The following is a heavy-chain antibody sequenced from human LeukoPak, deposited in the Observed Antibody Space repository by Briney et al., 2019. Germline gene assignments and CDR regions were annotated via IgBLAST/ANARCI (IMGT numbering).Heavy chain of an antibody. CDR2: IYYSGST. CDR1: GGSISSSSYY. D-gene: IGHD3-3*01. CDR3: ASIIPDFWSGYYHAFDI. J-gene: IGHJ3*02. Sequence: SETLSLTCTVSGGSISSSSYYWGWIRQPPGKGLEWIGSIYYSGSTYYNPSLKSRVTISVDTSKNQFSLKLSSVTAADTAMYYCASIIPDFWSGYYHAFDIWGQGTMVTVSS. V-gene: IGHV4-39*01.